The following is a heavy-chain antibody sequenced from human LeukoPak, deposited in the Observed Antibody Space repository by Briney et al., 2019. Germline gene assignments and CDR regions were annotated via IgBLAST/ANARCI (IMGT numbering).Heavy chain of an antibody. CDR3: ARDGGIAVAGTAFDI. D-gene: IGHD6-19*01. J-gene: IGHJ3*02. CDR2: IYYSGST. Sequence: SETLSLTCTVSGGSISSYYWSWIRQPPGKGLEWIGYIYYSGSTNYNPSLKSRVTISVDTSKNQFSLKLSSVTAADTAVYYCARDGGIAVAGTAFDIWGQRTMVTVSS. V-gene: IGHV4-59*01. CDR1: GGSISSYY.